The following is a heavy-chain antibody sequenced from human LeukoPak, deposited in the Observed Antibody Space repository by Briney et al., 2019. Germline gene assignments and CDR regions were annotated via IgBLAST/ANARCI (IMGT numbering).Heavy chain of an antibody. Sequence: GGSLRLSCAASGFTFRSYGMHWVRQAPGKGLEYVSAISTNGVSTYYANSVKGRSTISRDNSKNTLYLQMGSLRAEDMAVYYCAGGDGYRDIGLLDYWGQGTLVTVSS. CDR1: GFTFRSYG. CDR2: ISTNGVST. D-gene: IGHD5-24*01. CDR3: AGGDGYRDIGLLDY. J-gene: IGHJ4*02. V-gene: IGHV3-64*01.